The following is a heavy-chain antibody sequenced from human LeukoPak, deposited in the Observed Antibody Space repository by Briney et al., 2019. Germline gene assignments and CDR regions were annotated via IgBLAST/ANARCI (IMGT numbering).Heavy chain of an antibody. V-gene: IGHV3-7*04. J-gene: IGHJ4*02. CDR3: VRYTRRYPFDY. CDR1: GFTFSNYR. D-gene: IGHD2-2*02. CDR2: IQEDGSEK. Sequence: PGGSLRLSCAASGFTFSNYRMSWVRQAPGKGLEWVANIQEDGSEKYYVDSVRGRFTISRDNAKNSLSLQMNSLRAEDTAVYYCVRYTRRYPFDYWGQGTLVTVSS.